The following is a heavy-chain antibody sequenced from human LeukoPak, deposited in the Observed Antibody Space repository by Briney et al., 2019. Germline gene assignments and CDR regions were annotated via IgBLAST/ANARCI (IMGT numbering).Heavy chain of an antibody. V-gene: IGHV4-38-2*02. CDR3: ARDLLVTTVTTGNAWFDP. CDR2: IYHSGST. D-gene: IGHD4-17*01. J-gene: IGHJ5*02. Sequence: PSETLSLTCAVSGYSISSGYYWGWIRQPPGKGLEWIGSIYHSGSTYYNPSLKSRVTISVDTSKNQFSLKLSSVTAADTAVYYCARDLLVTTVTTGNAWFDPWGREPWSPSPQ. CDR1: GYSISSGYY.